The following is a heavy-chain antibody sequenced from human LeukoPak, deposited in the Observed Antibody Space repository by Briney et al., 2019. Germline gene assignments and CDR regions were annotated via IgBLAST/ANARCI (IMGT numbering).Heavy chain of an antibody. CDR2: ISYDGSDK. CDR1: GFTFNSYA. D-gene: IGHD3-10*01. Sequence: GGSLRLSCAASGFTFNSYAMHWVRQAPGKGLEWVAVISYDGSDKYYADSVKGRFTVSRDNSKNTLYLQMNSLRAEDTAVYYCARARLDGSGSLLLDYWGQGTLVTVSS. CDR3: ARARLDGSGSLLLDY. V-gene: IGHV3-30*04. J-gene: IGHJ4*02.